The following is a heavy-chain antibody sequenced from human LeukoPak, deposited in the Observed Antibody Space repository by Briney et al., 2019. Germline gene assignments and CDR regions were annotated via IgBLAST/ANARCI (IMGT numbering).Heavy chain of an antibody. CDR1: GFTSSDYY. CDR3: AREVVTRGYFDY. V-gene: IGHV3-11*04. CDR2: ISGSGSTI. D-gene: IGHD4-23*01. J-gene: IGHJ4*02. Sequence: GGSLRLSCAASGFTSSDYYMSWIRQAPGKGLEWVSYISGSGSTIYYADSVEGRFTISRDNAKNSLYLQMNSLRAEDTAVYYCAREVVTRGYFDYWGQGTLVTVSS.